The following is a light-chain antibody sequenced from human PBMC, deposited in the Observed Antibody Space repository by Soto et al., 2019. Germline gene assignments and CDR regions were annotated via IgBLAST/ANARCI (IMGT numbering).Light chain of an antibody. J-gene: IGLJ3*02. V-gene: IGLV1-51*01. CDR1: SSNIGGNS. CDR3: ATWDSALSAGV. CDR2: DDN. Sequence: QSVMTQPPSVSAAPGQKVTISCSGSSSNIGGNSVSWYQQLPGTAPKLLIYDDNKRPSGIPDRFSGSKSGTSATLGITGFQTGDEADYYCATWDSALSAGVFGGGTKLTVL.